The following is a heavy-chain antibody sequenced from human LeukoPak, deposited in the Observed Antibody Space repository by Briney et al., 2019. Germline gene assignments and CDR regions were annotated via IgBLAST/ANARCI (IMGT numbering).Heavy chain of an antibody. D-gene: IGHD3-10*01. Sequence: SETLSLTCTVSGGSISSYYWSWIRQSAGKGLEWIGRIYTSGSTNYNPPLKSRVTMSVDTSKNQFSLKLTSVTAADTAVYYCARDRNYGSGNLFDYWGQGTLVTVPS. CDR3: ARDRNYGSGNLFDY. J-gene: IGHJ4*02. V-gene: IGHV4-4*07. CDR2: IYTSGST. CDR1: GGSISSYY.